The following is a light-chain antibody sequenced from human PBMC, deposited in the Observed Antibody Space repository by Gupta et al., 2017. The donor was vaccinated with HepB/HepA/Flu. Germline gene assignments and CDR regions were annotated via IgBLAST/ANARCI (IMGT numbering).Light chain of an antibody. V-gene: IGLV1-47*01. CDR3: VAWDDTRVGWV. CDR1: SSNIGTNF. J-gene: IGLJ3*02. CDR2: RSN. Sequence: SLLTQPPAVSGPPGRRVVISCSGSSSNIGTNFVYWYQHLPGAAPRPLIYRSNQRPSGVPERFSGSKSGTSASLAIGGLRSEDEADYYCVAWDDTRVGWVFGGGTRLTVL.